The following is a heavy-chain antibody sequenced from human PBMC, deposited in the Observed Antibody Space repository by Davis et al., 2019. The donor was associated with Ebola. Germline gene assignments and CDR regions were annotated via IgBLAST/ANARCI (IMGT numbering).Heavy chain of an antibody. Sequence: MPGGSLRLSCTVSGGSISSYYWSWIRQPPGKGLEWIGYIYYSGSTNYNPSLKSRVTISVDTSKNQFSLKLSSVTAADTAVYYCARGLGIGAWFDPWGQGTLVTVSS. J-gene: IGHJ5*02. CDR2: IYYSGST. CDR1: GGSISSYY. CDR3: ARGLGIGAWFDP. V-gene: IGHV4-59*12. D-gene: IGHD6-25*01.